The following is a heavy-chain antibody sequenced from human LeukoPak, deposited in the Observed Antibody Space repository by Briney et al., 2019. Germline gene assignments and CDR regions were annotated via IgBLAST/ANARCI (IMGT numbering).Heavy chain of an antibody. Sequence: GGSLRLSCAASGFTFSTYPMHWVRQAPGKGLEWVAVISYDGSNKYNADSVKGRFTISRDNSKNTLFLQMNSLRAGDTALYYCAKDTTNYYDSSGQQGGFDYWGQGTLVTVSS. J-gene: IGHJ4*02. CDR3: AKDTTNYYDSSGQQGGFDY. D-gene: IGHD3-22*01. CDR2: ISYDGSNK. CDR1: GFTFSTYP. V-gene: IGHV3-30-3*01.